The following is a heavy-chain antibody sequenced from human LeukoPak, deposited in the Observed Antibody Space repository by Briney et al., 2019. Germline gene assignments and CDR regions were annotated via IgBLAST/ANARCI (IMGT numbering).Heavy chain of an antibody. CDR3: AKDYPTIIVVVPDAFDI. V-gene: IGHV3-23*01. D-gene: IGHD3-22*01. Sequence: PGGSLRLSCAASGFTFSSYAMSWVRQAPGKGLEWVSAISGSGGSTYYADSVKGRFTISRDNSKNTLYLQMNSLRAEDTAVYYCAKDYPTIIVVVPDAFDIWGQGTMVTVSS. CDR2: ISGSGGST. CDR1: GFTFSSYA. J-gene: IGHJ3*02.